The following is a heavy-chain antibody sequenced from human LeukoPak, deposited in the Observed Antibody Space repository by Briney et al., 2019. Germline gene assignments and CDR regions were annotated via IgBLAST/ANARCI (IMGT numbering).Heavy chain of an antibody. J-gene: IGHJ6*02. CDR3: ARLSTSDRPYYYYGMDV. D-gene: IGHD2-2*01. CDR2: IYTSGST. Sequence: SETLSLTCTVSGGSISSGSYYWSWIRQPAGKGLEWMGRIYTSGSTNYNPSLKSRVTISVDTSKNQFSLKLSSVTAADTAVYYCARLSTSDRPYYYYGMDVWGQGTTVTVSS. CDR1: GGSISSGSYY. V-gene: IGHV4-61*02.